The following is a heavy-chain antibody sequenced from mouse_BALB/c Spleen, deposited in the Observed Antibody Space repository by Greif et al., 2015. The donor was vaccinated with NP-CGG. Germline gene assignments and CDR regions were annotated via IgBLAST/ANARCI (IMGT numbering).Heavy chain of an antibody. CDR3: ARYGGNYLYYFDY. D-gene: IGHD2-1*01. CDR2: ISYSGST. V-gene: IGHV3-8*02. CDR1: GDSITSGY. J-gene: IGHJ2*01. Sequence: EVKLVESGPSLVKPSQTLSLTCSVTGDSITSGYWNWIRKFPGNKLEYMGYISYSGSTYYNPPLKSRISITRDTSKNQYYLQLNSVTTEDTATYYCARYGGNYLYYFDYWGQGTTLTVSS.